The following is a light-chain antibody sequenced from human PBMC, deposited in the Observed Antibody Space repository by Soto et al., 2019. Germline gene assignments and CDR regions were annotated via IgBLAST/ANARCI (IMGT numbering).Light chain of an antibody. J-gene: IGKJ2*02. Sequence: DIQMTQSPSSLSASVGDRVTISCRASQSITTYLNWYQQKPGKAPKLLIYAASSLQGGVPSRFSGSGSGTDFTLSISSLQPEDFATYYCQQSYSTPPWTFGPDTKLEIK. CDR1: QSITTY. V-gene: IGKV1-39*01. CDR3: QQSYSTPPWT. CDR2: AAS.